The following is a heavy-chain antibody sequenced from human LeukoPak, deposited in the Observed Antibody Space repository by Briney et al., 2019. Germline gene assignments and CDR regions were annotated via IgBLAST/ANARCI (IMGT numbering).Heavy chain of an antibody. CDR1: GFTFSTYG. CDR3: AKDRSSSWTFDH. V-gene: IGHV3-30*18. J-gene: IGHJ4*02. Sequence: GGSLRLSCAASGFTFSTYGMHWVRQAPGKGXXXXALISYDGSKKYYADSVKGRFTISRDSSKNTLYLQMDSLKPEDTAVYHCAKDRSSSWTFDHWGQGTLVTVSS. CDR2: ISYDGSKK. D-gene: IGHD6-13*01.